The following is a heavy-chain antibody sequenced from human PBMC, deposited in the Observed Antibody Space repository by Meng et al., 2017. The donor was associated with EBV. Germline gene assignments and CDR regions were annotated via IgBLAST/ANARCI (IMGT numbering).Heavy chain of an antibody. Sequence: QLQLYQSGPXLVKPXXXLSLTCPXAGDSIXSRSYYWGWIRQSPGKGLEWIGNVYYSGNSYYNPSLKSRVTISVDTSKNQFYLKLISVTAADTAVYFCARVSFYDYWSGYSFNWFDPWGHGTMVTVSA. CDR2: VYYSGNS. D-gene: IGHD3-3*01. CDR3: ARVSFYDYWSGYSFNWFDP. J-gene: IGHJ5*02. V-gene: IGHV4-39*01. CDR1: GDSIXSRSYY.